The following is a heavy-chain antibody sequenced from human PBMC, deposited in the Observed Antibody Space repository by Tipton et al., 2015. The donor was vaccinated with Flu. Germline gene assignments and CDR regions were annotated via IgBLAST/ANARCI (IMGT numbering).Heavy chain of an antibody. J-gene: IGHJ5*02. D-gene: IGHD4-11*01. V-gene: IGHV4-38-2*01. CDR1: GYSIRSDYY. Sequence: LRLSCDVSGYSIRSDYYWGWIRQFPGKGLEWIGTVSRSGSTIYSPSLTSRVTISIDRSKNQFSLNLKSVTAADMAVYYCARRDYSNYVSDPKSWFDPWGQGTLVAVSS. CDR2: VSRSGST. CDR3: ARRDYSNYVSDPKSWFDP.